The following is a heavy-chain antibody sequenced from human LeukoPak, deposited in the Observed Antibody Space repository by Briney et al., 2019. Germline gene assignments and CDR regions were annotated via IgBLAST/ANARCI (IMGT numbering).Heavy chain of an antibody. CDR3: ARDGRGYSGYDFRYFDY. CDR1: GGTFRSYG. Sequence: GASVKVSCKASGGTFRSYGINWVRQASGQGLEWMGGIIPIFDTTNYAQKFQGRVTITADKSTNTAYMELSSLTSDDTAVYYCARDGRGYSGYDFRYFDYWGQGTLVTVSS. CDR2: IIPIFDTT. D-gene: IGHD5-12*01. J-gene: IGHJ4*02. V-gene: IGHV1-69*06.